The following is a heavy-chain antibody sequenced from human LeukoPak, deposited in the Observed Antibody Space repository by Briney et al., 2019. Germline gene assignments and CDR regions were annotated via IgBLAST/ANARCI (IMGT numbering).Heavy chain of an antibody. CDR1: GFIVSSYY. CDR2: IYSGGST. CDR3: ARDREVSDAFGI. Sequence: GGSLRLSCAASGFIVSSYYMSWVRQAPGKGLEWVSLIYSGGSTYYADSVKGRFTISRDNSKNTLYLQMNTLRAEDTAVYYCARDREVSDAFGIWGQGTMVTVSS. V-gene: IGHV3-66*01. J-gene: IGHJ3*02.